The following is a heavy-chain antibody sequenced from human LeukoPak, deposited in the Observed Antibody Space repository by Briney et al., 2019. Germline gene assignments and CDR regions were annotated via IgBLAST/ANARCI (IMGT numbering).Heavy chain of an antibody. CDR1: GGSISSSSYY. Sequence: SETLSLTCTVSGGSISSSSYYWGWIRQPPGTGLEWIGSIYYSGSTYYNPSLKSRVTISVDTSKNQFSLKLSSVTAADTAVYYCARGLENGYDSSGYYYWGQGTLVTVSS. D-gene: IGHD3-22*01. CDR2: IYYSGST. J-gene: IGHJ4*02. CDR3: ARGLENGYDSSGYYY. V-gene: IGHV4-39*07.